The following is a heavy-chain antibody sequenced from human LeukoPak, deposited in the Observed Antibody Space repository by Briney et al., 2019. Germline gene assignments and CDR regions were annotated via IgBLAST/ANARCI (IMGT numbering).Heavy chain of an antibody. Sequence: SVKVSCKASGGTFSSYAISWVRQAPGQGLEWMGGIIPIFGTANYAQKFQGRVTITADESTSTAYMELSSRRSDDTAVYYCARVNNYYDSSGYLYYFDNWGQGTLVTVSS. D-gene: IGHD3-22*01. CDR3: ARVNNYYDSSGYLYYFDN. CDR2: IIPIFGTA. CDR1: GGTFSSYA. V-gene: IGHV1-69*01. J-gene: IGHJ4*02.